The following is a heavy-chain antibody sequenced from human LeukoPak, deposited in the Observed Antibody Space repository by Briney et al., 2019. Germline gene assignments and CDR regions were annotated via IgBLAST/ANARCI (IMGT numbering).Heavy chain of an antibody. CDR2: IFYTGKN. J-gene: IGHJ4*02. V-gene: IGHV4-59*08. D-gene: IGHD6-19*01. CDR3: VRRDPGWNYFDY. CDR1: GGSINSHY. Sequence: SETLSLTCAVSGGSINSHYWGWIRQPPGKGLQWIGDIFYTGKNNYNPSLKSRVTISPDTSKGHLSLHLTSVLAADTAIYYCVRRDPGWNYFDYWGQGILVTVSS.